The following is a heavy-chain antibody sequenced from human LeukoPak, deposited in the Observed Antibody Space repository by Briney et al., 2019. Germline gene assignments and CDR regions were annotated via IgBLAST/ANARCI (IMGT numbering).Heavy chain of an antibody. V-gene: IGHV3-30*18. CDR1: GFTFSSYG. J-gene: IGHJ4*02. Sequence: GGSLRLSCAASGFTFSSYGMHWVRQAPGKGLEWVAVISYDGSNKYYVDSVKGRFTISRDNSKNTLYLQMNSLRAEDTAVYYCAKDRRHGSFLDYWGQGTLVTVSS. CDR3: AKDRRHGSFLDY. D-gene: IGHD6-25*01. CDR2: ISYDGSNK.